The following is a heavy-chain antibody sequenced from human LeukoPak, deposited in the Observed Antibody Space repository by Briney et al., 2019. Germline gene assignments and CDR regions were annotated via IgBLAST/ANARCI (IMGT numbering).Heavy chain of an antibody. J-gene: IGHJ4*02. Sequence: ASVKVSCKASGYTFTSYGISWVRQAPGQGLEWMGWINPNSGGTNYAQKFQGWVTMTRDTSISTAYMELSRLRSDDTAVYYCARGLPVWGYGSGSSFDYWGQGTLVTVSS. V-gene: IGHV1-2*04. CDR3: ARGLPVWGYGSGSSFDY. D-gene: IGHD3-10*01. CDR1: GYTFTSYG. CDR2: INPNSGGT.